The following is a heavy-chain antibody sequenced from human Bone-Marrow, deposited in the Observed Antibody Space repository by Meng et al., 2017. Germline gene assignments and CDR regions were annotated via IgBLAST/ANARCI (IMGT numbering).Heavy chain of an antibody. V-gene: IGHV4-4*02. CDR2: IHHSGST. CDR1: GGFISSPNW. CDR3: ARVIYRPSGHNYFDP. Sequence: QGRRQGTCPGCGKPSGTLSLTCAGAGGFISSPNWWSWVRQPPGRGLEWIGEIHHSGSTTYNPSLLSRVTISVDKSKNQFSLKLSSVTAADTAIYYCARVIYRPSGHNYFDPWGQGTLVTVSS. D-gene: IGHD1-26*01. J-gene: IGHJ5*02.